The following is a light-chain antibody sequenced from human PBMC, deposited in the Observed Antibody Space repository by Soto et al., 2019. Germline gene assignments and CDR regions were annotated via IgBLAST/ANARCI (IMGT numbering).Light chain of an antibody. V-gene: IGKV1-12*01. Sequence: QMTHAPSTLPGPLAPSVAMYCRASQGISSRLVWYQQKPGKAPKLLIDAASNLLSGVPSRFSGSGSGTDFALTISSLQPEDFAAYYCQQVNSFPLTFGGGTKVDIK. J-gene: IGKJ4*01. CDR3: QQVNSFPLT. CDR2: AAS. CDR1: QGISSR.